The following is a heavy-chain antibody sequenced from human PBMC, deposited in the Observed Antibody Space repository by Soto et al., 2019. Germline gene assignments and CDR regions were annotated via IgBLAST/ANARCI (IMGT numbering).Heavy chain of an antibody. D-gene: IGHD3-22*01. CDR3: ARALPYYYDSSGYYEDWFDP. J-gene: IGHJ5*02. V-gene: IGHV3-48*02. Sequence: ESGGGLVQPGGSLRLSCAASGFTFSSYSMNWVRQAPGKGLEWVSYISSSSSTIYYADSVKGRFTISRDNAKNSLYLQMNSLRDEDTAVYYCARALPYYYDSSGYYEDWFDPWGQGTLVTVSS. CDR1: GFTFSSYS. CDR2: ISSSSSTI.